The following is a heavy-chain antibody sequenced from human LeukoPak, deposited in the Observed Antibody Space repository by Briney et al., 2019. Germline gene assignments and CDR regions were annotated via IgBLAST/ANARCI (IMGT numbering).Heavy chain of an antibody. V-gene: IGHV3-7*05. CDR3: ASTQTFDY. CDR2: IKQDGSEK. Sequence: GGSLRLSCAASGFTFSNYWMSWVSQAPGKGMEWVANIKQDGSEKYYAGSVKGRFTISRDNAKSSLYLQLYSLRVEDTAVYHCASTQTFDYWGQGTLVTVPS. J-gene: IGHJ4*02. CDR1: GFTFSNYW.